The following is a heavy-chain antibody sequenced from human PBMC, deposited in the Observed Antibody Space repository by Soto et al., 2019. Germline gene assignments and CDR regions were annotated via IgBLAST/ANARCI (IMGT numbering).Heavy chain of an antibody. CDR1: GYTFTSYG. V-gene: IGHV5-10-1*01. CDR2: IDPSDSYT. CDR3: ARHVAGTSGIDY. D-gene: IGHD6-19*01. Sequence: KVSCKASGYTFTSYGISWVRQMPGKGLEWMGRIDPSDSYTNYSPSFQGHVTISADKSISTAYLQWSSLKASDTAMYYCARHVAGTSGIDYWGQGTLVTVSS. J-gene: IGHJ4*02.